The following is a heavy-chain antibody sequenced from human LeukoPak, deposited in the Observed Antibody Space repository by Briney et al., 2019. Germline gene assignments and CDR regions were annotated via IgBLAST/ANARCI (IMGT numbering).Heavy chain of an antibody. Sequence: LSGGSLRLSCAASGFTFSSYSMNWVRQAPGKGLEWVSYISSSSSTIYYADSVKGRFTISRDNAKNSLYLQMNSLRAEDTAVYYCARERGGRSSGWSKNWFDPWGQGTLVTVSS. CDR3: ARERGGRSSGWSKNWFDP. J-gene: IGHJ5*02. D-gene: IGHD6-19*01. CDR2: ISSSSSTI. V-gene: IGHV3-48*01. CDR1: GFTFSSYS.